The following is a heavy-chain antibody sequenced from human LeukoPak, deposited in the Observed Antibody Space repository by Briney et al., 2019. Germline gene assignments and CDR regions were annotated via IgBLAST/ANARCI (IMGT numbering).Heavy chain of an antibody. CDR2: IGVDDDT. Sequence: GGSLRLSCVASGLTFNNQNMHWVRQSAGKGLEWVSAIGVDDDTYYSASVKGRFTISRENARNSLYLQMNSLRAEDTAVYYCARERTRGCNGDICLDGFDIWGRGTKVTVSS. J-gene: IGHJ3*02. CDR1: GLTFNNQN. V-gene: IGHV3-13*01. CDR3: ARERTRGCNGDICLDGFDI. D-gene: IGHD2-15*01.